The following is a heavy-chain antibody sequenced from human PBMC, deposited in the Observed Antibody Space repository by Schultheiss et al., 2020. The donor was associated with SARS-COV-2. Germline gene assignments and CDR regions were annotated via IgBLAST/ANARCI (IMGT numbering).Heavy chain of an antibody. V-gene: IGHV3-23*01. CDR2: ISGSGGST. D-gene: IGHD4-11*01. CDR1: GFTFSSYA. J-gene: IGHJ4*02. Sequence: GGSLRLSCAAFGFTFSSYAMSWVRQAPGKGLEWVSAISGSGGSTYYADSVKGRFTISRDNSKNTLYLQMNSLRAEDTAVYYCAREGARLQSNPYDYWGQGTLVTVSS. CDR3: AREGARLQSNPYDY.